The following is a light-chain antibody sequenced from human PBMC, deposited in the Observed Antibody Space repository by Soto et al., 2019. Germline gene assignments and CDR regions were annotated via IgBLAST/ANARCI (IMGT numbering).Light chain of an antibody. J-gene: IGKJ1*01. CDR3: QQRSTWPWT. CDR1: RGVSSY. Sequence: QSPITVSLSPGERATLPCNASRGVSSYLAWYQQKPGQAPRLLIYDASNRATGIPPRFSGSGSGTDFTLTISSLEPEDFAVYYCQQRSTWPWTFGQGTKVDI. CDR2: DAS. V-gene: IGKV3-11*01.